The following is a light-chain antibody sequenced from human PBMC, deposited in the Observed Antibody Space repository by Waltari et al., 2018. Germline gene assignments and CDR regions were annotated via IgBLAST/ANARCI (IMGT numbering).Light chain of an antibody. V-gene: IGLV3-19*01. CDR3: NSRDSSGNLWV. Sequence: SSELTQDPAVSVALGQTVRITFQGDSLRSSSASWYQQKPGQAPVLVIYGKNNRPSGIPDRFSGSSSGNTASLTITGAQAEDEADYYCNSRDSSGNLWVFGGGTKLTVL. CDR2: GKN. CDR1: SLRSSS. J-gene: IGLJ3*02.